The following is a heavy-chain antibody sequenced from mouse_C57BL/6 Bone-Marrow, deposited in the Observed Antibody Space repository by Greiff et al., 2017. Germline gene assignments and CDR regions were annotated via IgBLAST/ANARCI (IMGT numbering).Heavy chain of an antibody. CDR3: TRDSNYLGQYYFDY. J-gene: IGHJ2*01. Sequence: QVQLQQSGAELVRPGASVTLSCKASGYTFTDYEMHWVKQTPVHGLEWIGAIDPETGGTAYNQKFKGKAILTADKSSSTAYMELRSLTSEDSAVYYCTRDSNYLGQYYFDYWGQGTTLTVSS. V-gene: IGHV1-15*01. D-gene: IGHD2-5*01. CDR1: GYTFTDYE. CDR2: IDPETGGT.